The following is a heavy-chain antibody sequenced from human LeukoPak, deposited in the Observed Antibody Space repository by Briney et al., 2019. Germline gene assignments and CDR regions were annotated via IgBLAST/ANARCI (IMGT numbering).Heavy chain of an antibody. Sequence: PGGSLRLSCAASGFTFSSSALSWVRQAPGKGLEWVSAISGGGGTTYYADSVKGRFIISRDNSKNTLYLQMNNLRAEDTALYYCAKDRRGGDAFDVWGQGTMVTVSS. V-gene: IGHV3-23*01. D-gene: IGHD1-26*01. CDR3: AKDRRGGDAFDV. J-gene: IGHJ3*01. CDR1: GFTFSSSA. CDR2: ISGGGGTT.